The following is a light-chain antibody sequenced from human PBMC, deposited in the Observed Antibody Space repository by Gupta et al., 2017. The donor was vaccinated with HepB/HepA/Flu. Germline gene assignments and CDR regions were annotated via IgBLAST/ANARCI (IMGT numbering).Light chain of an antibody. CDR2: DVS. CDR1: SSDIGGYDY. Sequence: QSALTQPASVPGSPGQSITISCTGTSSDIGGYDYVSWYQHHPGKAPKLIIYDVSNRPSGVSNRFSGSKSGNTASLTISGLQAEDEADYYCSSYTGSTLVFGGGTKLTVL. CDR3: SSYTGSTLV. J-gene: IGLJ2*01. V-gene: IGLV2-14*03.